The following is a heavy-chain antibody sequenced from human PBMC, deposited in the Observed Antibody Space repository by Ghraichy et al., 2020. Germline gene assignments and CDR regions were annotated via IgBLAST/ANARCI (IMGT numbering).Heavy chain of an antibody. Sequence: SVKVSCKASGGTFSSYAISWVRQAPGQGLEWMGGIIPIFGTANYAQKFQGRVTITADESTSTAYMELSSLRSEDTAVYYCARGGYYYDSSGYYSRTFDYWGQGTLVTVSS. J-gene: IGHJ4*02. D-gene: IGHD3-22*01. V-gene: IGHV1-69*13. CDR2: IIPIFGTA. CDR3: ARGGYYYDSSGYYSRTFDY. CDR1: GGTFSSYA.